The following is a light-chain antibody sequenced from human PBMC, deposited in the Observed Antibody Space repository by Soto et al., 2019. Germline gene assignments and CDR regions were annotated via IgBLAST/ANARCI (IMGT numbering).Light chain of an antibody. CDR3: ETWYSNTHKV. V-gene: IGLV4-60*02. CDR2: LDRSGSY. CDR1: SGHSTYI. J-gene: IGLJ3*02. Sequence: QLVLTQSSSAXXXXXXXXXXTCILSSGHSTYIIAWHQQQPGKAPRFLMTLDRSGSYNRGSGVPDRFSGSSSGADRYLTISNLQFEDEGDYYCETWYSNTHKVFGGGTKLTVL.